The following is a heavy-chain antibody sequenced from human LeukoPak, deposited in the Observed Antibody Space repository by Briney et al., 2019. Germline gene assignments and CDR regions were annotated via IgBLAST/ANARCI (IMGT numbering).Heavy chain of an antibody. V-gene: IGHV3-21*01. CDR2: ISGSGTYI. Sequence: AGGSLRLSCVASGFTFSNYNMSWVRQAPGKGLEWVSSISGSGTYIYYAGSLKGRFTISRDNAKNSLYLQMNSLRAEDTAVYYCARDPYYDFWSDYGTEAFVIWGQGTMVTVSS. CDR3: ARDPYYDFWSDYGTEAFVI. J-gene: IGHJ3*02. CDR1: GFTFSNYN. D-gene: IGHD3-3*01.